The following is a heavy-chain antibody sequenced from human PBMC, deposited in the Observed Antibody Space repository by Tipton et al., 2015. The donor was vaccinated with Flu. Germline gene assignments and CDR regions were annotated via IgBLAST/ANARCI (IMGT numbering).Heavy chain of an antibody. J-gene: IGHJ4*02. CDR3: ARIGSIGTSSH. CDR2: ISTYTGHT. Sequence: QLVQSGAEVKKPGASVKISSKTSGYTFFRYSLNWVRQAPGQGLEWLGWISTYTGHTNYTQKFQGRVSMTTDTSTSTAYMELRSLRSDDTAIYYCARIGSIGTSSHWGQGTQVTVSS. CDR1: GYTFFRYS. D-gene: IGHD1-14*01. V-gene: IGHV1-18*01.